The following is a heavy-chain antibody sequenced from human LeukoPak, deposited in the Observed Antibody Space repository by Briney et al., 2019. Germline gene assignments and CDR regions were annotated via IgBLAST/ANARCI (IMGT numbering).Heavy chain of an antibody. V-gene: IGHV1-69*13. CDR3: ARRQYSSSWYSNYYYYYMDV. Sequence: SVKVSCKASGGTFSSYAISWVRQAPGQGLEWMGGIIPIFGTANYAQKFQGRVTITADESTSTAYMELSSLRSKDTAVYYCARRQYSSSWYSNYYYYYMDVWGKGTTVTVSS. CDR2: IIPIFGTA. CDR1: GGTFSSYA. J-gene: IGHJ6*03. D-gene: IGHD6-13*01.